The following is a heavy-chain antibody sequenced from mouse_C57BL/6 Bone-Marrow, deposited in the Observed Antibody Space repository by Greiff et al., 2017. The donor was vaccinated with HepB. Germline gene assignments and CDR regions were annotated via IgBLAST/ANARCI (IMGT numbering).Heavy chain of an antibody. CDR3: AKEEASSSYGAMDY. J-gene: IGHJ4*01. D-gene: IGHD1-1*01. CDR1: GYSITSGYY. CDR2: ISYDGSN. Sequence: VQLKESGPGLVKPSQSLSLTCSVTGYSITSGYYWNWIRQFPGNKLEWMGYISYDGSNNYNPSLKNRISITRDTSKNQFFLKLNSVTTEDTATYYCAKEEASSSYGAMDYWGQGTSVTVSS. V-gene: IGHV3-6*01.